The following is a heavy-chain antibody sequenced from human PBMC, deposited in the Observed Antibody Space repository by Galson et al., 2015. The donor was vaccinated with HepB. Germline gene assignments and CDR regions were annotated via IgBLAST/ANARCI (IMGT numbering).Heavy chain of an antibody. V-gene: IGHV3-64D*06. CDR2: ISSNGGST. Sequence: SLRLSCAASGFTFSSYAMHWVRQAPGKGLEYVSAISSNGGSTYYADSVKGRFTISRDNSKNTLYLQMSSLRAEDTAVYYCVKRGSGSYYRFDYWGQGTLVTVSS. CDR3: VKRGSGSYYRFDY. J-gene: IGHJ4*02. CDR1: GFTFSSYA. D-gene: IGHD3-10*01.